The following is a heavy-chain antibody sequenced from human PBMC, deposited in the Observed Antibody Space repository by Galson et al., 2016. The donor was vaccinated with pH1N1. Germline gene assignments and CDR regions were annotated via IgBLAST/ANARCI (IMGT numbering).Heavy chain of an antibody. CDR3: ARQYDFVDYRGNAFDI. CDR1: GYRFTNYW. D-gene: IGHD4-17*01. Sequence: QSGAEVKKPGESLKISCKASGYRFTNYWIAWVRQVPGKGLEWVGVVNPGGSTIRYSPPFQGQVTISSDKSINTAYLQWVSLKASDTATYYCARQYDFVDYRGNAFDIWGLGTMVIVSS. V-gene: IGHV5-51*03. CDR2: VNPGGSTI. J-gene: IGHJ3*02.